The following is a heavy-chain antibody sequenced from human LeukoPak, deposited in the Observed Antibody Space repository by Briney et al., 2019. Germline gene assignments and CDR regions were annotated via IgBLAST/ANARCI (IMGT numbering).Heavy chain of an antibody. V-gene: IGHV4-38-2*01. D-gene: IGHD3-16*01. CDR1: GFTFDDYG. CDR2: IYHSGST. Sequence: GSLRLSCAASGFTFDDYGMSWVRQAPGKGLEWIGSIYHSGSTYYNPSLKSRVTISVDTSKNQFSLKLSSVTAADTAVYYCASGGYAMYNWFDPWGQGTLVTVSS. CDR3: ASGGYAMYNWFDP. J-gene: IGHJ5*02.